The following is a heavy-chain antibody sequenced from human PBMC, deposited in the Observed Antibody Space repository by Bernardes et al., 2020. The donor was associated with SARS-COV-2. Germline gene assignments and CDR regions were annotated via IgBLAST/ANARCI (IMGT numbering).Heavy chain of an antibody. CDR2: FDPEDGET. CDR3: ARGGWDTAMERQPNWFDP. D-gene: IGHD5-18*01. V-gene: IGHV1-24*01. CDR1: GYTLTALS. Sequence: DSVQVSCKVSGYTLTALSMHWVRQAPGKGLEWMGGFDPEDGETIYAQKFQGRVTMTEDTSTDTAYMELSSLRSEDTAVYYCARGGWDTAMERQPNWFDPWGQGTLVTVAS. J-gene: IGHJ5*02.